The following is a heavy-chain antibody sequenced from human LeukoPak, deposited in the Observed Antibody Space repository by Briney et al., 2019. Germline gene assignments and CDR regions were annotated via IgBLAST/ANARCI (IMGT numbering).Heavy chain of an antibody. Sequence: GGSLRLSCAGSGFTFTSYAMSWVRQSPGKGLEWVSALSGTGSSTYYADSVKGRFTISRDNSKNTLYLQMNSLRAEDTAVYYCAKDYLYYFDYWGQGTLVTVSS. V-gene: IGHV3-23*01. CDR1: GFTFTSYA. CDR2: LSGTGSST. CDR3: AKDYLYYFDY. J-gene: IGHJ4*02.